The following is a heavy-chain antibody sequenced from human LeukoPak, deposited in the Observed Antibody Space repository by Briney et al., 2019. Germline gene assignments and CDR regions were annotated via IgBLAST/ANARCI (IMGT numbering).Heavy chain of an antibody. CDR2: ISSSSYI. Sequence: GGSLRLSCAASGFTFSSYSMNWVRQAPGKGLEWVSSISSSSYIYYADSVKGRFTISRDNAKNSLYLQMNSLRAEDTAVYYCAGGNFGNLPFDYWGQGTLVTVSS. CDR3: AGGNFGNLPFDY. D-gene: IGHD4-23*01. CDR1: GFTFSSYS. V-gene: IGHV3-21*01. J-gene: IGHJ4*02.